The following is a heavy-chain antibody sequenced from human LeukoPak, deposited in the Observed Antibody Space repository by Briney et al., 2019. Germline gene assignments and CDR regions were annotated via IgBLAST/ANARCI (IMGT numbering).Heavy chain of an antibody. CDR1: GFTFTGYA. D-gene: IGHD3-22*01. J-gene: IGHJ4*02. CDR2: ISDTGDNT. CDR3: ARGYYDSHLDY. V-gene: IGHV3-23*01. Sequence: GGSLRLSCAASGFTFTGYAMSWIRQAPGKGLEWVSVISDTGDNTYYADSVKGRFTISRDNPKNTLYLQMNSLRAEDTAVYYCARGYYDSHLDYWGQGTLVTVSS.